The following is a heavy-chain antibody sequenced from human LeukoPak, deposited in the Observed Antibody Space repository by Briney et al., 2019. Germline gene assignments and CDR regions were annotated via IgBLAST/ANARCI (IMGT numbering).Heavy chain of an antibody. CDR2: IRYDGSNK. CDR1: GFTFSNYA. Sequence: GGSLRLSCAASGFTFSNYAMHWVRQAPGKGLEWVAFIRYDGSNKYYADSVKGRFTISRDNSENTLYLQMNSLRAEDTAVYYCAKEGPCSSTGCYIPEYFQHWGQGTLVTVSS. CDR3: AKEGPCSSTGCYIPEYFQH. V-gene: IGHV3-30*02. J-gene: IGHJ1*01. D-gene: IGHD2-2*02.